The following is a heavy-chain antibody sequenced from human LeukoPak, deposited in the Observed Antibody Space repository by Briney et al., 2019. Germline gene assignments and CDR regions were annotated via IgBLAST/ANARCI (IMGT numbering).Heavy chain of an antibody. J-gene: IGHJ4*02. V-gene: IGHV1-58*01. CDR2: IVVGSGET. CDR3: ATERITLVRGDVTFESAPDD. Sequence: SVKVSCKASGFTFTRSAVQWLRQARGQPIEWIGWIVVGSGETNYAQKLQERVTITRDLLRSTAFMGLSSLRSEDTALYYCATERITLVRGDVTFESAPDDWGQGTLVTVSS. D-gene: IGHD3-10*01. CDR1: GFTFTRSA.